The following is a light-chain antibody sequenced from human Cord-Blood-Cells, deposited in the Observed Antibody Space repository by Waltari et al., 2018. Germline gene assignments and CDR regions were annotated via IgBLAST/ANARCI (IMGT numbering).Light chain of an antibody. J-gene: IGLJ1*01. CDR1: SSDVGGYNY. Sequence: QSALTQPASVSGSPGQSITISCPGTSSDVGGYNYLSWYQQHPGKAPKLMIYDVSKRPSGVSNRFSGSKSGNTASLTISGLQAEDEADYYCSSYTSSSTYVFGTGTKVTVL. CDR3: SSYTSSSTYV. V-gene: IGLV2-14*01. CDR2: DVS.